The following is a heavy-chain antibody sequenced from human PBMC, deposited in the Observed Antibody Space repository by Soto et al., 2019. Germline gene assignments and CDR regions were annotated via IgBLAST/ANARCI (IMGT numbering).Heavy chain of an antibody. V-gene: IGHV3-23*01. CDR3: ARYYYDSSGYYYPFDY. J-gene: IGHJ4*02. CDR1: GFTFSRYA. Sequence: PGGSLRISCAASGFTFSRYAMSWVRQAPGKGLEWVSAISGSGGSTYYADSVKGRFTISRDNSKNTLYLQMNSLRAEDTAVYYCARYYYDSSGYYYPFDYWGQGTLVTVSS. CDR2: ISGSGGST. D-gene: IGHD3-22*01.